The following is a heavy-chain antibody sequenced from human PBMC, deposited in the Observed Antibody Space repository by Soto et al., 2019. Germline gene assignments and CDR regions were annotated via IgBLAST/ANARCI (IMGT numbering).Heavy chain of an antibody. CDR1: GYTFTGYY. Sequence: ASVKVSCKASGYTFTGYYMHWVRQAPGQGLEWMGWINPNSGGTNYAQKFQGWVTMTRDTSISTAYMELSRLRSDNTAVYYCARGVLAAAVLYYFDYWGQGTLVTVSS. V-gene: IGHV1-2*04. CDR2: INPNSGGT. D-gene: IGHD6-13*01. CDR3: ARGVLAAAVLYYFDY. J-gene: IGHJ4*02.